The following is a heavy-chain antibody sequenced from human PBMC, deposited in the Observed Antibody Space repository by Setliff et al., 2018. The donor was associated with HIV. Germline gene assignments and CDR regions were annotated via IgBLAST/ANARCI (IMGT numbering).Heavy chain of an antibody. Sequence: SETLSLTCAVYGGSLSGYYWSWISQPPGKGLEWIGEINHSGSTNYNPSLKSRVTVSVDTSKNQFSLKLSSVTAADTAVYYCARRGGYTYYYDISGYHRGPNDAFDIWGQGTMVTVSS. J-gene: IGHJ3*02. CDR2: INHSGST. CDR1: GGSLSGYY. D-gene: IGHD3-22*01. CDR3: ARRGGYTYYYDISGYHRGPNDAFDI. V-gene: IGHV4-34*01.